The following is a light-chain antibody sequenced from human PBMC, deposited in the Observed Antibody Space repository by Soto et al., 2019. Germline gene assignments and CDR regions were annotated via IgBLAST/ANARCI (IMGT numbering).Light chain of an antibody. V-gene: IGKV3-20*01. J-gene: IGKJ1*01. CDR1: QSVSSSY. Sequence: IVLTQSPCALYLSPRERASLSCMASQSVSSSYLALYQQIPGQAPRLLINDASRRATGIPDRFSGSGSGTDFTLTISRLEPEDFAVYYCQQYGRSPPTFGQGTKV. CDR3: QQYGRSPPT. CDR2: DAS.